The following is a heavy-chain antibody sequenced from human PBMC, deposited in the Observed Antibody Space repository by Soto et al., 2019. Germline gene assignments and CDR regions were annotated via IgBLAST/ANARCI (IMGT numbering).Heavy chain of an antibody. D-gene: IGHD2-2*01. CDR3: AREEKVLVPDANNWGFDYGMAV. CDR1: GFTFSSYA. V-gene: IGHV3-23*01. CDR2: ISGSGGST. J-gene: IGHJ6*02. Sequence: GGSLRLSCAASGFTFSSYAMSWVRQAPGKGLEWVSAISGSGGSTYYADSVKGRFTTSRDNSKNTLYLQMNSLRAEDTAVYYCAREEKVLVPDANNWGFDYGMAVWGQGTTVTVSS.